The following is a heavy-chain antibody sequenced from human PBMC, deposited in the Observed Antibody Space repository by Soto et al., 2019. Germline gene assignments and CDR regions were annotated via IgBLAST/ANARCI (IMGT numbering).Heavy chain of an antibody. Sequence: QVPLVQSGAEVKKPGASVKVSCKASGYTFTSYAMHWVRQAPGQRLEWMGWINAGNGNTKYSQKFQGRVTITRDTSASTAYMELSSLRSEDTAVYYCAREGGGQQLMYYFDYWGQGTLVTVSS. CDR3: AREGGGQQLMYYFDY. CDR1: GYTFTSYA. D-gene: IGHD6-13*01. V-gene: IGHV1-3*01. J-gene: IGHJ4*02. CDR2: INAGNGNT.